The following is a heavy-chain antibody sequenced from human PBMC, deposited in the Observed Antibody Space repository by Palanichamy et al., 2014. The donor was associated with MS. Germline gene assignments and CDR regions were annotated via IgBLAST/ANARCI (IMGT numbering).Heavy chain of an antibody. V-gene: IGHV3-48*03. CDR2: ISSSGSTI. Sequence: EVQLVESGGGLVQPGGSLRLSCAASGFTFSSYEMNWVRQAPGKGLEWVSYISSSGSTIYYADSVKGRFTISRDNAKNSLYLQMNSLRAEDTAVYYCAREYIAVAIDYWGQGTLVTVSS. D-gene: IGHD6-19*01. J-gene: IGHJ4*02. CDR3: AREYIAVAIDY. CDR1: GFTFSSYE.